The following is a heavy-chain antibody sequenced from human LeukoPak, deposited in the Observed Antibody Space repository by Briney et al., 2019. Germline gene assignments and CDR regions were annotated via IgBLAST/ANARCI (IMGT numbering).Heavy chain of an antibody. CDR1: GGTFSSYA. CDR2: IIPILGIA. J-gene: IGHJ5*02. V-gene: IGHV1-69*04. CDR3: ARGKPVYDSSGYYSEGFDP. D-gene: IGHD3-22*01. Sequence: SVKVSCKASGGTFSSYAISWVRQAPGQGLEWMGRIIPILGIANYAQKFQGRVTITADKSASTAYMELSSLRSEDTAVYYCARGKPVYDSSGYYSEGFDPWGQGTLVTVSS.